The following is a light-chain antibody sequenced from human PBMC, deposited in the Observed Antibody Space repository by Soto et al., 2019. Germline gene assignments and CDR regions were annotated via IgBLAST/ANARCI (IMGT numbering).Light chain of an antibody. Sequence: QSVLTQPPSASGTPGQMVTISCSGSTSNVARNTVNWYQQLPGTAPKLLVYNNNQRPSGVPDRFSGSKSGTSASLAISGLQSEDEADYYCAAWDDSLNGYVFGTGTKLTVL. CDR2: NNN. V-gene: IGLV1-44*01. J-gene: IGLJ1*01. CDR3: AAWDDSLNGYV. CDR1: TSNVARNT.